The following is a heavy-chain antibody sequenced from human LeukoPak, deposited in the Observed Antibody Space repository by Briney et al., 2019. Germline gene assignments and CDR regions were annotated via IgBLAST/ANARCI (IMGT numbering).Heavy chain of an antibody. CDR2: IYYSGST. Sequence: SETLSPTCNFSSGSISPYFWSWIRQTPGKGLEWIGYIYYSGSTKYNPSLKGRVTISIDASKKQFSLKVTSVTPADTAVYYCASGIRAFDNWGQGTLVTVSA. CDR1: SGSISPYF. D-gene: IGHD1-26*01. J-gene: IGHJ4*02. CDR3: ASGIRAFDN. V-gene: IGHV4-59*01.